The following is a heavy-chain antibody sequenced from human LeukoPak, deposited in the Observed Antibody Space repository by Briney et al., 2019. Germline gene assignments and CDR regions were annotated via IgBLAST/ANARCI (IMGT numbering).Heavy chain of an antibody. CDR1: GYTFTGYY. D-gene: IGHD3-22*01. V-gene: IGHV7-4-1*02. J-gene: IGHJ4*02. CDR2: INTNTGNP. Sequence: ASVKVSCKASGYTFTGYYMHWVRQAPGQGLEWMGWINTNTGNPMYAQGFTGRFVFSSDTSVSTAYLQINSLKAEDTAVYYCARDRGSSGYPAYWGQGTLVTVSS. CDR3: ARDRGSSGYPAY.